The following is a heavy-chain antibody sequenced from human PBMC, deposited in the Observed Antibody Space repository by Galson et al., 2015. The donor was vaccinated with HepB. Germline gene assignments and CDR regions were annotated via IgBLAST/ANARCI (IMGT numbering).Heavy chain of an antibody. J-gene: IGHJ6*02. CDR2: ISSSSSYI. CDR1: GFTFSSYS. D-gene: IGHD6-19*01. V-gene: IGHV3-21*01. Sequence: SLRLSCAASGFTFSSYSMNWVRQAPGKGLEWVSSISSSSSYIYYADSVKGRFTISRDNAKNSLYLQMNSLRAEDTAVYYCARDVAGPIDDYYGMDVWGQGTTVTVSS. CDR3: ARDVAGPIDDYYGMDV.